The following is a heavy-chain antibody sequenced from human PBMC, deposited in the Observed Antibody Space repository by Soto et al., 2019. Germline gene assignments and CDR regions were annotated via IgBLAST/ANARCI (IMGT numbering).Heavy chain of an antibody. CDR3: ARTHWQPDYLKGFDF. CDR2: ISAYNGDT. D-gene: IGHD1-1*01. Sequence: ASVKVFCRTSGYTFTSHGISWVRWAPGRGLEWMGWISAYNGDTKYARRVQDRVSMTTDTSTATAYIELRSLRFDDTAIYFCARTHWQPDYLKGFDFWGQGTPVTVSS. CDR1: GYTFTSHG. V-gene: IGHV1-18*04. J-gene: IGHJ4*02.